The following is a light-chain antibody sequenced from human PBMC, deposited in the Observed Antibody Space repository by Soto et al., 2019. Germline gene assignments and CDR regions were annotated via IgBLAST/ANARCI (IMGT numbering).Light chain of an antibody. J-gene: IGKJ4*01. CDR3: QQYNNWPLT. V-gene: IGKV3-15*01. Sequence: EIVMTQSPATLSVSPGERATLSCRASQSVSSNLAWYQQKPCQAPRLLIYGASTRATGIAARFSGSGSGTEFTLTISSLQSEDFAVYYCQQYNNWPLTFGGGTKVEIK. CDR1: QSVSSN. CDR2: GAS.